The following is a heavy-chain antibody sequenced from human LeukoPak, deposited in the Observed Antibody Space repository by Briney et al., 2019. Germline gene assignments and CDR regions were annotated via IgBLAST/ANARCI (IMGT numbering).Heavy chain of an antibody. D-gene: IGHD1-26*01. Sequence: GGTLRLSCAASGFTFNKYGMHWVRQAPGKGLEWVAVIWYDGSNKKYVEPVKGRSTIFRDNSKNTVHLQMSSLRGEDTAVYYCAKDAQGIVGAPVNWFDPWGQGTLVTVSS. CDR2: IWYDGSNK. CDR1: GFTFNKYG. J-gene: IGHJ5*02. CDR3: AKDAQGIVGAPVNWFDP. V-gene: IGHV3-33*06.